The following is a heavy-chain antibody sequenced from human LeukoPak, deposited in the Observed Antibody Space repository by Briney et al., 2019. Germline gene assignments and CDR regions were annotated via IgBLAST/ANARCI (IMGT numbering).Heavy chain of an antibody. D-gene: IGHD1-26*01. CDR1: GFIFRSNW. CDR3: VRDFGGRSGH. J-gene: IGHJ4*02. Sequence: PGGSLRLSCAASGFIFRSNWMHWVRQAPGKGLVWVSRINEDGSTTNHADSVKGRFTISRDNVKNTLYMEMNSLRAEDTAVYYCVRDFGGRSGHWGQGTLVTVSS. V-gene: IGHV3-74*01. CDR2: INEDGSTT.